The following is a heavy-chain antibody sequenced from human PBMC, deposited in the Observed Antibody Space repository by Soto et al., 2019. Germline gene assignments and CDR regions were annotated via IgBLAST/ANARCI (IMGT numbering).Heavy chain of an antibody. CDR2: IYYSGST. D-gene: IGHD1-1*01. V-gene: IGHV4-59*01. J-gene: IGHJ6*03. CDR3: ARGTSRGFYYCMDV. CDR1: GGSISSYY. Sequence: SETLSLTCTVSGGSISSYYWSWIRQPPGKGLEWIGYIYYSGSTNYNPSLKSRVTISVDTSKNQFSLKLSSVTAAGTAVYYCARGTSRGFYYCMDVWGKGTTVTVSS.